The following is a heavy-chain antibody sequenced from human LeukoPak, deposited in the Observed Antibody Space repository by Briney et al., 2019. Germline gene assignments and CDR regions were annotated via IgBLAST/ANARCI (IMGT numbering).Heavy chain of an antibody. V-gene: IGHV3-23*01. CDR1: GFTFSSYE. CDR2: ISGSGGST. J-gene: IGHJ4*02. D-gene: IGHD3-10*01. Sequence: GGSLRLSCAASGFTFSSYEMNWVRQAPGKGLEWVSAISGSGGSTYYADSVKGRFTISRDNSKNTLYLQMNSLRAEDTAVYYCAKDAYYYGSGSYYPYWGQGTLVTVSS. CDR3: AKDAYYYGSGSYYPY.